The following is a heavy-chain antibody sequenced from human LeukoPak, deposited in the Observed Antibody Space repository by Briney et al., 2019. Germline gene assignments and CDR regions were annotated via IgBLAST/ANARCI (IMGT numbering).Heavy chain of an antibody. CDR1: GFIFRNYW. J-gene: IGHJ3*02. Sequence: GGSLRLSCVASGFIFRNYWMSWVRQAPGKGLEWVANINHDGGDKNYVDSVKGRFTISRDNAKNSLYLQMNSLRAEDTAVYYCARDLRAALGAFDIWGQGTMVTVSS. CDR3: ARDLRAALGAFDI. CDR2: INHDGGDK. V-gene: IGHV3-7*01. D-gene: IGHD3-10*01.